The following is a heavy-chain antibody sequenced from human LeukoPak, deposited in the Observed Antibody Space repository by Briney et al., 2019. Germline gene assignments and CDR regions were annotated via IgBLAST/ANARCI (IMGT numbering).Heavy chain of an antibody. D-gene: IGHD2-21*02. J-gene: IGHJ5*02. CDR1: GGTFISYA. V-gene: IGHV1-69*04. CDR2: IIPILGIA. CDR3: AGAAYCGGDCYDNWFDP. Sequence: SVKVSCKASGGTFISYAISWVQQAPGQGLEWMGRIIPILGIANYAQKFQGRVTITADKSTSTAYMELSSLRSEDTAVYYCAGAAYCGGDCYDNWFDPWGQGTLVTVSS.